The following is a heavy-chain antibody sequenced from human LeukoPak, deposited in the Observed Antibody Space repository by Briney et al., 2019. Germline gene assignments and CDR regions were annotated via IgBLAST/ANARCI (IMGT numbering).Heavy chain of an antibody. CDR2: ITTFIGKT. D-gene: IGHD2-15*01. Sequence: GGSVKVSCKASNYTFTSYGMHWVRQAPGKGVEGMGWITTFIGKTNYAQKLHDRVTMTTDSSTSTAYMELRSLRSDDTAVYYCARGTISGLDYYYMDVWGKGTTVIVSS. CDR1: NYTFTSYG. J-gene: IGHJ6*03. V-gene: IGHV1-18*01. CDR3: ARGTISGLDYYYMDV.